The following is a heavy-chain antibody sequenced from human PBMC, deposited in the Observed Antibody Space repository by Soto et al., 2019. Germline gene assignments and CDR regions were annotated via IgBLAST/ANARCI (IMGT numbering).Heavy chain of an antibody. CDR2: LYHTGNT. CDR1: GGSISSDGYS. D-gene: IGHD2-21*02. J-gene: IGHJ4*02. CDR3: ARFRGTAILDY. V-gene: IGHV4-30-2*01. Sequence: PSETLSLTCAVSGGSISSDGYSWSWIRQPPGKGLEWIGYLYHTGNTYYNPSLESRVTISVDRSKNQFSLELTSVTAADTAVYYCARFRGTAILDYWGQGTLVTASS.